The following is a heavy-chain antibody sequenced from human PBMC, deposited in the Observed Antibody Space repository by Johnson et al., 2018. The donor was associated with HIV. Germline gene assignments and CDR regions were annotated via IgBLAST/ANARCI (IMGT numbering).Heavy chain of an antibody. CDR1: GFTFSSYW. D-gene: IGHD3-10*01. J-gene: IGHJ3*02. CDR3: ARDQGDYYGSANDAFDI. Sequence: VQLVESGGGLVQPGGSLRLSCAASGFTFSSYWMHWVRQAPGKGLVWVSRINSDGSSTSYADSVKGRFTISRDNAKNTLYLQMNSLRAEDTAVYYCARDQGDYYGSANDAFDIWGQGTMVTVSS. CDR2: INSDGSST. V-gene: IGHV3-74*01.